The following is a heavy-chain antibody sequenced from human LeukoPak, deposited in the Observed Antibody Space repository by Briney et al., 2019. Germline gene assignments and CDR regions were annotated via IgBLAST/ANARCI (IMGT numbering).Heavy chain of an antibody. J-gene: IGHJ5*02. CDR2: INTDGSST. D-gene: IGHD3-3*01. Sequence: PGGSLRLSCAASGFTFSSYWMHWVRQAPGKGLVWVSRINTDGSSTSYADSVKGRFTISRDNAKNTLYLQMNSLRAEDTAVYYCARGDFLEWLSFDPWGQGTLVTVSS. CDR1: GFTFSSYW. CDR3: ARGDFLEWLSFDP. V-gene: IGHV3-74*01.